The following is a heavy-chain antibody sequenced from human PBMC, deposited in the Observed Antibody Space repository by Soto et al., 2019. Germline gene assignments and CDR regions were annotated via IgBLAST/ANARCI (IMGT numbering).Heavy chain of an antibody. V-gene: IGHV1-3*01. CDR1: GYTFTSYA. CDR2: INAGNGNT. Sequence: ASVKVSCKASGYTFTSYAMHWVRQAPGQRLEWMGWINAGNGNTKYSQKFQGRVTITRDTSTDTAYMELSSLRSEDTAVYYCATRFEHDYIWGSYRSGAFDIWGQGTMVTVSS. J-gene: IGHJ3*02. D-gene: IGHD3-16*02. CDR3: ATRFEHDYIWGSYRSGAFDI.